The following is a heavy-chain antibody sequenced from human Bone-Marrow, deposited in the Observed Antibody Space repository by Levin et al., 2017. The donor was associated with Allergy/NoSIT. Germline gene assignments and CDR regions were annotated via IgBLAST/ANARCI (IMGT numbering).Heavy chain of an antibody. CDR2: IKSKTDGGTT. Sequence: GESLKISCAASGFTFSNAWMNWVRQAPGKGLEWVGRIKSKTDGGTTDYAAPVKGRFTISRDDSKNTLYLQMNSLKTEDTAVYYCTTGQLRYYDFWSGYLGFDYWGQGTLVTVSS. J-gene: IGHJ4*02. CDR1: GFTFSNAW. D-gene: IGHD3-3*01. V-gene: IGHV3-15*07. CDR3: TTGQLRYYDFWSGYLGFDY.